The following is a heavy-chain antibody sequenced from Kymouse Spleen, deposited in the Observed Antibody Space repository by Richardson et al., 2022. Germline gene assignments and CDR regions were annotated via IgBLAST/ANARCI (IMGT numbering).Heavy chain of an antibody. CDR1: GGSFSGYY. CDR2: INHSGST. V-gene: IGHV4-34*01. Sequence: QVQLQQWGAGLLKPSETLSLTCAVYGGSFSGYYWSWIRQPPGKGLEWIGEINHSGSTNYNPSLKSRVTISVDTSKNQFSLKLSSVTAADTAVYYCASQSSYSSSSDLSFDYWGQGTLVTVSS. J-gene: IGHJ4*02. D-gene: IGHD6-6*01. CDR3: ASQSSYSSSSDLSFDY.